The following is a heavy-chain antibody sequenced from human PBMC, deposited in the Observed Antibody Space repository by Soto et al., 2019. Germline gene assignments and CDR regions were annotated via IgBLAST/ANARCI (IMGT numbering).Heavy chain of an antibody. Sequence: ASETLSLTCAVYGGSFSGYYWSWIRQPPGKGLEWIGEINHSGSTNYNPSLKSRVTISVDTSKNQFSLKLSSVTAADTAVYYCARGRAAAGTLTFYYYYYGMDVWGQGTTVTV. CDR2: INHSGST. D-gene: IGHD6-13*01. CDR3: ARGRAAAGTLTFYYYYYGMDV. V-gene: IGHV4-34*01. J-gene: IGHJ6*02. CDR1: GGSFSGYY.